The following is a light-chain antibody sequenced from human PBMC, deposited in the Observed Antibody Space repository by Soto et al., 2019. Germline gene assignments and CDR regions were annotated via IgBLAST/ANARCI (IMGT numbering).Light chain of an antibody. J-gene: IGKJ4*01. Sequence: EIVMTQSPATLSVSPGERATLPCRASQSVNRNLAWYQQKPGQAPRLLIYGASTRVTGLPARFSGSGSETEFTLTISSLQSEDFAVYYCQQYNTWPLTFGGGTQVDIK. CDR1: QSVNRN. CDR2: GAS. V-gene: IGKV3-15*01. CDR3: QQYNTWPLT.